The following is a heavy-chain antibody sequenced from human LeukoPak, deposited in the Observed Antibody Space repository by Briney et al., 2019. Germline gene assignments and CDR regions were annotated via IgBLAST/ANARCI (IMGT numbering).Heavy chain of an antibody. V-gene: IGHV3-30-3*01. Sequence: GGSLRLSCAASGFTFSSYATHWVRQAPGKGLEWVAVISYDGSNKYYADSVKGRFTISRDNSKNTLYLQMNSLRAEDTAVYYCARSSVAGTGDYWGQGTLVTVSS. CDR1: GFTFSSYA. D-gene: IGHD6-19*01. CDR3: ARSSVAGTGDY. J-gene: IGHJ4*02. CDR2: ISYDGSNK.